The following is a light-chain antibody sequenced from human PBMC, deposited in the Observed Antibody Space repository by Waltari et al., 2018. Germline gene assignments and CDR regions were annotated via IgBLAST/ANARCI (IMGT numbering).Light chain of an antibody. CDR2: DTS. Sequence: ELVLTQSPATLSLSPGARATLPCRASQSVRGYIAWYQQKPGQAPRLLIYDTSNRATGLPARFSGSGSGTDFTLTISSLEPEDFAVYYCQHRGHWPPDATFGPGTKVDIK. CDR3: QHRGHWPPDAT. V-gene: IGKV3-11*01. CDR1: QSVRGY. J-gene: IGKJ3*01.